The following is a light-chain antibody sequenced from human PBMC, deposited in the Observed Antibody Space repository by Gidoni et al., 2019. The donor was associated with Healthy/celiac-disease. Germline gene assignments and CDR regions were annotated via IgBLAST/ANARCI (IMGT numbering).Light chain of an antibody. V-gene: IGKV1-5*03. CDR2: KAS. J-gene: IGKJ4*01. CDR3: QQYNSYPLT. CDR1: QSISSW. Sequence: DIQMIQSPSTLSASVGDRITITCRASQSISSWLAWYPQKPGKAPKLLIYKASSLESGVPSRFSGSGSGTEFSLTISSLQPDDFATYYCQQYNSYPLTFGGGTKVEIK.